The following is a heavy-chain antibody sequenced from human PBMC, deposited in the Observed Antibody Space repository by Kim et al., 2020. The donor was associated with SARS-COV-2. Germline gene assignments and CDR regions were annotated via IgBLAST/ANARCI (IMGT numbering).Heavy chain of an antibody. Sequence: GGSLRLSCAASGFSFSSYEMNWVRQAPGKGLEWVSYISSSGRTIYSADSVKGRFTISRDNAKNSLYLQMNSLKAEDTAVYYCARERPLGIAAAGRVGGFDLWGRGTLVTVSS. D-gene: IGHD6-13*01. CDR3: ARERPLGIAAAGRVGGFDL. J-gene: IGHJ2*01. V-gene: IGHV3-48*03. CDR2: ISSSGRTI. CDR1: GFSFSSYE.